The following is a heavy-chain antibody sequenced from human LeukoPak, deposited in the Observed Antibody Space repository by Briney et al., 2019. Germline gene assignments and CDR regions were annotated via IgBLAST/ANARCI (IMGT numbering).Heavy chain of an antibody. V-gene: IGHV4-34*01. CDR3: ARNDYFGINNGMDV. CDR2: INHSGYT. CDR1: GGSFGDFY. D-gene: IGHD2/OR15-2a*01. Sequence: SETLSLTCAVSGGSFGDFYWSWIRQSPGKGLEWIGEINHSGYTNYYPSLKSRVTISVDTSKNQFSLRLSSVTAADTAVYYCARNDYFGINNGMDVWGQGTTVTVS. J-gene: IGHJ6*02.